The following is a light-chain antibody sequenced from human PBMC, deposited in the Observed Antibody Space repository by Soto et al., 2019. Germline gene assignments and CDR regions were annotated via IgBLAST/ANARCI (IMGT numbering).Light chain of an antibody. V-gene: IGKV1-5*03. CDR2: KAS. CDR3: QHYNSYSEA. J-gene: IGKJ1*01. Sequence: DIQMTQSPSILSASVGDRVTITCRASQSISSWLAWYQQKPGKAPKILIYKASSLESGVPSRFSGSGSGTEFTLTISSLQPDDFATDYCQHYNSYSEAVGQGTKGDIK. CDR1: QSISSW.